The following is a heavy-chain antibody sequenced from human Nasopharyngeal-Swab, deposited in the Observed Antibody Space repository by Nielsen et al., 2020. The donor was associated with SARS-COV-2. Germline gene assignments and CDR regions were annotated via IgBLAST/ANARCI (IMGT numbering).Heavy chain of an antibody. CDR2: IDWDDDK. J-gene: IGHJ4*02. V-gene: IGHV2-70*11. CDR3: ARISSGWYRGYYFDY. D-gene: IGHD6-19*01. CDR1: GFSLSTSGMC. Sequence: SGPTLVKPTQTLTLTCTFSGFSLSTSGMCVSWIRQPPGKALEWLARIDWDDDKYYSTSLKTRLTISKDTSKNQVDLTMTNMDPVDTATYYCARISSGWYRGYYFDYWGQGTLVTVSS.